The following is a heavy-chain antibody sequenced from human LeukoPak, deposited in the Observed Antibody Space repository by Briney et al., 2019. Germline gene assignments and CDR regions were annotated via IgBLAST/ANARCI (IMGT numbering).Heavy chain of an antibody. CDR1: GGSFSGYY. D-gene: IGHD2-2*01. CDR3: ARRSWGLGFCSSSSCWGWFDP. CDR2: INHSGST. Sequence: SETLSLTCAVYGGSFSGYYWSWIRQPPGKGLEWIGEINHSGSTNYNPSLKSRVTMSVDTSKNQFSLKLSSVTAADTAVYYCARRSWGLGFCSSSSCWGWFDPWGQGTLVTVSS. J-gene: IGHJ5*02. V-gene: IGHV4-34*01.